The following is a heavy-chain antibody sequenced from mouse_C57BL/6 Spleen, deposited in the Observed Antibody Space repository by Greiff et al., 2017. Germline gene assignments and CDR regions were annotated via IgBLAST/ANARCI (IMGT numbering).Heavy chain of an antibody. CDR1: GYTFTSYW. Sequence: VQLQQSGAELVKPGASVKMSCKASGYTFTSYWITWVKQRPGQGLEWIGDIYPGSGSTNYNEKFKGKATLTVDTSSSTAYMQLSSLTSEDAAVYYCARDYDSSYDFDYWGQGTTLTVSS. V-gene: IGHV1-55*01. CDR3: ARDYDSSYDFDY. D-gene: IGHD1-1*01. CDR2: IYPGSGST. J-gene: IGHJ2*01.